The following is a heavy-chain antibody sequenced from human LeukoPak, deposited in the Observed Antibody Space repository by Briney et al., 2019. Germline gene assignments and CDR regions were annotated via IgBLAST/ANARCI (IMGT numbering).Heavy chain of an antibody. V-gene: IGHV4-38-2*01. J-gene: IGHJ4*02. CDR1: GYSVSSGYY. CDR3: ARGPVWFGELY. CDR2: IYRSGST. Sequence: PSETLSLTCAVSGYSVSSGYYWGWIRQPPGKGLEWIGSIYRSGSTYYSPSLKSRVTISVDTSKNQFSLKLSSVTAADTAVYYCARGPVWFGELYWGQGTLVTVSS. D-gene: IGHD3-10*01.